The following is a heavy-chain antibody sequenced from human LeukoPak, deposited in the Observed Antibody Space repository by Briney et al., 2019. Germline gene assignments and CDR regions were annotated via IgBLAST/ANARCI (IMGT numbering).Heavy chain of an antibody. D-gene: IGHD1-26*01. CDR2: LRKDATYS. CDR3: ASGGPTLGTLGY. Sequence: GGSLRLSCAASGFPFSSYGMYWVRQTPDRGLEWVAYLRKDATYSNYVDSVRGRFTISRDNSKNTLELQMNSLRVEDTAVYYCASGGPTLGTLGYWGPGTLVTVSS. J-gene: IGHJ4*03. CDR1: GFPFSSYG. V-gene: IGHV3-30*02.